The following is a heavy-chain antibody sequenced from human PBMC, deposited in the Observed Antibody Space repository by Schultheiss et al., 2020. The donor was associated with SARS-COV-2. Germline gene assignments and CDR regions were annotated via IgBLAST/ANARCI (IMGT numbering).Heavy chain of an antibody. V-gene: IGHV3-NL1*01. Sequence: GESLKISCAASGFTFSSYAMHWVRQAPGKGLEWVSVIYGGGGTYYADSVKGRFTISRDNAKNSLYLQMNSLRAEDTAVYYCARGSGYSYGYGYWGQGTLVTVSS. CDR2: IYGGGGT. CDR1: GFTFSSYA. CDR3: ARGSGYSYGYGY. D-gene: IGHD5-18*01. J-gene: IGHJ4*02.